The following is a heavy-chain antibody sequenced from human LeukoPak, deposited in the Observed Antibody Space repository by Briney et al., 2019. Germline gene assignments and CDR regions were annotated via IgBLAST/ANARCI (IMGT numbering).Heavy chain of an antibody. CDR2: IYSGGST. CDR3: AKGVNYYDSSHFDY. CDR1: GFTVSSNY. V-gene: IGHV3-53*01. D-gene: IGHD3-22*01. Sequence: GGSLRLSCAASGFTVSSNYMSWVRQAPGKGLEWVSVIYSGGSTYYADSVKGRFTISRDNSKNTLYLQMNSLRAEDTAVYYCAKGVNYYDSSHFDYWGQGTLVTVSS. J-gene: IGHJ4*02.